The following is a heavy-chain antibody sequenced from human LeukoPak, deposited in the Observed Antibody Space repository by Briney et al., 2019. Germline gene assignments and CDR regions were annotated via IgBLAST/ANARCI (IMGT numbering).Heavy chain of an antibody. CDR3: VEGPARIRS. D-gene: IGHD6-6*01. CDR2: IKTKTDGDRT. J-gene: IGHJ5*02. CDR1: GFTFSHAW. V-gene: IGHV3-15*01. Sequence: GGSLRLSCVVSGFTFSHAWMSWIRPAPGKGLEWVGRIKTKTDGDRTDYAAPVEGRFTISRDDSKSTLSLQMNSLKPEDTAVYYCVEGPARIRSWGQGTLVTVSS.